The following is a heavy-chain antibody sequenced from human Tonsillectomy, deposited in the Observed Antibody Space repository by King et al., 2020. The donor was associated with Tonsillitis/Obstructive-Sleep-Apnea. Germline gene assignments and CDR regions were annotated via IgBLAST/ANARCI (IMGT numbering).Heavy chain of an antibody. CDR1: GFSVSTYA. J-gene: IGHJ4*02. V-gene: IGHV3-23*04. CDR3: AKARPETPRLAPGIGGLDY. CDR2: ITGSGTGT. D-gene: IGHD4-23*01. Sequence: VQLVESGGGLVQPGGSLRLSCAASGFSVSTYAMSWVRQAPGKGLEWVSAITGSGTGTYYPYSVKGRFTISRDNSKNTLYLQMNNLRAEDTAVYYCAKARPETPRLAPGIGGLDYWGQGTLVTVSS.